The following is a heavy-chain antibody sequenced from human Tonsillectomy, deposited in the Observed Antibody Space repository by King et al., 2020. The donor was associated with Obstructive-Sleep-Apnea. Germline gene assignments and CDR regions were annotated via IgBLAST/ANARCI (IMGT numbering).Heavy chain of an antibody. CDR3: ARLYYGAQGYFDY. CDR1: GGSISSSSYY. D-gene: IGHD4-17*01. J-gene: IGHJ4*02. Sequence: QLQESGPGLVKPSETLSLNCTVSGGSISSSSYYWGWIRQPPGKGLEWIGSIYYSGSTYYNPSLKSRVAISVDTSKNQFSLNLTSATAADTAVYFCARLYYGAQGYFDYWGQGSLVTVSS. CDR2: IYYSGST. V-gene: IGHV4-39*01.